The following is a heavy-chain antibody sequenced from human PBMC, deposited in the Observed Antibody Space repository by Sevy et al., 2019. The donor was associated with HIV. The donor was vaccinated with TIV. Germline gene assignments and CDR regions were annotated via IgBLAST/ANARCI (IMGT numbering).Heavy chain of an antibody. V-gene: IGHV3-11*01. J-gene: IGHJ4*02. D-gene: IGHD5-18*01. Sequence: GGSLRLSCAASGFTFSDNYMSWIRQAPGKGLEWVSYISSRGSTIYYADSVKGRFTISRDNANNSLYLQMKSLGAEDTAVYYCARVRYNYGYYYFDHWGQGTLVTVSS. CDR1: GFTFSDNY. CDR3: ARVRYNYGYYYFDH. CDR2: ISSRGSTI.